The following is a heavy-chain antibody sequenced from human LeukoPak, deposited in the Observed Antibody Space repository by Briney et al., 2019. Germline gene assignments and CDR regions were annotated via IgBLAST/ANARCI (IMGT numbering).Heavy chain of an antibody. CDR2: IHSSGNS. CDR1: GGSISGTDLY. D-gene: IGHD2-15*01. V-gene: IGHV4-39*01. J-gene: IGHJ6*02. CDR3: EKDSHLDV. Sequence: SETLSLTCTVSGGSISGTDLYWGWIRELPGKGLEWIGNIHSSGNSFCNPSLKGRVTISVDTSKNQFSLKLSSVTAADTAVYYCEKDSHLDVWGHGTTVTVSS.